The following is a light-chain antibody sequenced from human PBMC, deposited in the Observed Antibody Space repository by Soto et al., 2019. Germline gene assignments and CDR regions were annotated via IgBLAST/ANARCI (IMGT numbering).Light chain of an antibody. Sequence: QSALTQPASVSGAPVQSITISCTGTSSDVGSYNYVSWYQQHPGRAPKLIIYEVSNRPSGISNRFSGSKSVNTASLTISGLQPEDESDYYCSAYTTRSTWVVGGGTKLTVL. V-gene: IGLV2-14*01. J-gene: IGLJ3*02. CDR3: SAYTTRSTWV. CDR2: EVS. CDR1: SSDVGSYNY.